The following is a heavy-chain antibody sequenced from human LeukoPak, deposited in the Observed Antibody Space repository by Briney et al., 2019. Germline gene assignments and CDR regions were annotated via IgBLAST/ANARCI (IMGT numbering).Heavy chain of an antibody. V-gene: IGHV3-23*01. CDR3: ARNRFLEWLKDY. CDR2: ISGSGGST. J-gene: IGHJ4*02. CDR1: GFTFSSYA. D-gene: IGHD3-3*01. Sequence: GGSLRLSCAASGFTFSSYAMSWVRQAPGKGLEWVSAISGSGGSTYYADSVKGRFTMSRENGENSVYLQLNSLRAGDTAVYYCARNRFLEWLKDYWGQGTLVTVSS.